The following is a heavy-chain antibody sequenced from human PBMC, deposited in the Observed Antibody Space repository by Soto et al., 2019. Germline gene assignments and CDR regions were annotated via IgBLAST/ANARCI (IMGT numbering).Heavy chain of an antibody. CDR3: AYLTCSGGSCYWFSFSGMDV. J-gene: IGHJ6*02. V-gene: IGHV2-5*02. CDR1: GFSLSTSGVG. Sequence: QITLKESGPTLVKPTQTLTLTCTFSGFSLSTSGVGVAWIRQPPGKAREWLALIYWDDDKRYRPSLESRLTITKDTSKNQVVLTMTTMDSVDTATYYCAYLTCSGGSCYWFSFSGMDVWGQGTTVTVSS. CDR2: IYWDDDK. D-gene: IGHD2-15*01.